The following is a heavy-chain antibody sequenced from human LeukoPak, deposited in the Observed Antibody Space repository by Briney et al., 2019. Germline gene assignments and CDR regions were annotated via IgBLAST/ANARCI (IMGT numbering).Heavy chain of an antibody. CDR2: ISSNGGST. Sequence: GGSLRLSCAASGFTFSNYAMHWVRQAPGKGLQYVSDISSNGGSTYYADSVKGRFTISRDNAKNSLYLQMNSLRVEDTAVYYCSRSSEYSTSSGQNLWGQGTLVTVSS. D-gene: IGHD6-6*01. CDR3: SRSSEYSTSSGQNL. J-gene: IGHJ4*02. V-gene: IGHV3-64*04. CDR1: GFTFSNYA.